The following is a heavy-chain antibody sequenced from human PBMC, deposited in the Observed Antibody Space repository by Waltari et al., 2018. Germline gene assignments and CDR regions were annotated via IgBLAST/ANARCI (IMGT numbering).Heavy chain of an antibody. CDR1: GYSFSSYW. D-gene: IGHD1-26*01. J-gene: IGHJ3*02. Sequence: EVQLVQSGAEVKKPGESLKISCKGSGYSFSSYWIGWVRQMPGKGLEWMGIIYPGDSDTRYSPSFQGQVTISADKSISTAYLQWSSLKASDTAMYYCARRRGWELLRTGAFDIWGQGTMVTVSS. CDR3: ARRRGWELLRTGAFDI. V-gene: IGHV5-51*01. CDR2: IYPGDSDT.